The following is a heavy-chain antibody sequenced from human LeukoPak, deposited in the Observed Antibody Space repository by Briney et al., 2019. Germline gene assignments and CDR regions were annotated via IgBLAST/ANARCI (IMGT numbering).Heavy chain of an antibody. Sequence: GGSLRLSCAASGFTFSNYWMSWVRQAPGKGLEWVAVIVYDGSSKYYADSVKGRFTISRDNAKNSLYLQMNSLRAEDTAVYYCARAGFTFSDYFGSFFDYWGQGTLVTVSS. V-gene: IGHV3-30*03. CDR1: GFTFSNYW. CDR3: ARAGFTFSDYFGSFFDY. CDR2: IVYDGSSK. J-gene: IGHJ4*02. D-gene: IGHD3-10*01.